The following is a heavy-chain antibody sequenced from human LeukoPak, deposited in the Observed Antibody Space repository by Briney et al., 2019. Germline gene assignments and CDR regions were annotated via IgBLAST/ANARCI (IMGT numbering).Heavy chain of an antibody. CDR1: GGYISSYY. CDR3: ARARGSSGYEIDY. V-gene: IGHV4-59*01. D-gene: IGHD5-12*01. CDR2: IYYTGST. Sequence: SETLSLTCNVSGGYISSYYWSWIRQPPRKRLEWLGYIYYTGSTNYNPSLKSRVTISVDTSKNQFSLNLRSVTAADTTVYYCARARGSSGYEIDYWGQGTLVAVSS. J-gene: IGHJ4*02.